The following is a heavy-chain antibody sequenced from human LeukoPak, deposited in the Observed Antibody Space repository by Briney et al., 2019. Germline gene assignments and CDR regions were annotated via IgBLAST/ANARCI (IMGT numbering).Heavy chain of an antibody. J-gene: IGHJ4*02. CDR2: ISSNGGST. V-gene: IGHV3-64*01. CDR1: GFTFSSYA. CDR3: ARDGDRNYFDY. D-gene: IGHD7-27*01. Sequence: QPGGSLRLSCAASGFTFSSYAMHWVRQAPGKGLEYVSAISSNGGSTYYANSVKGRFTISRDNSKNTLYLQMGSLRAEDMAVYYCARDGDRNYFDYRGQGTLVTVSS.